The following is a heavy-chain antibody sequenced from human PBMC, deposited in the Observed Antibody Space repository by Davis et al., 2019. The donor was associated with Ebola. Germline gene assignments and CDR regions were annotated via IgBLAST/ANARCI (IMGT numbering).Heavy chain of an antibody. CDR3: ARDPAAFDY. V-gene: IGHV3-7*01. CDR1: GFTFSSYW. J-gene: IGHJ4*02. CDR2: IKQDGSEK. Sequence: GESLKISCAASGFTFSSYWMSWVRQAPGKGLEWVANIKQDGSEKYYVDSVKGRFTISRDNAKNSLYLQMNSLRAEDTAVYYCARDPAAFDYWGQGTLVTVSS.